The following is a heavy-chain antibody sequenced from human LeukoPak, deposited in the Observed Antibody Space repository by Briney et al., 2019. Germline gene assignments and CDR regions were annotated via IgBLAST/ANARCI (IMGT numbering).Heavy chain of an antibody. CDR1: GFTFSSYG. Sequence: AGGSLRLSCAASGFTFSSYGMHWVRQAPGKGLEWVAVISYDGSNKYYADSVKGRFTISRDNSKNTLYLQMNSLRAEDTAVYYCVRDQTVFTILDYWGQGTLVTVSS. V-gene: IGHV3-30*03. J-gene: IGHJ4*02. CDR2: ISYDGSNK. CDR3: VRDQTVFTILDY. D-gene: IGHD4-17*01.